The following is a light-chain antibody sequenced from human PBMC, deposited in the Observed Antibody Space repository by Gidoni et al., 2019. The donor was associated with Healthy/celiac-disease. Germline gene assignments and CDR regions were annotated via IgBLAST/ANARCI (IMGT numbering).Light chain of an antibody. J-gene: IGKJ4*01. CDR3: QQYDNLPPLT. Sequence: DIQMTQSTSSLSASVRDRVTITCQASQDISNYLNWYQQKPGKAPKLLIYDASNLETGVPSRFSGSGSGTDFTFTISSLQPEDIATYYCQQYDNLPPLTFGGGTKVEIK. V-gene: IGKV1-33*01. CDR2: DAS. CDR1: QDISNY.